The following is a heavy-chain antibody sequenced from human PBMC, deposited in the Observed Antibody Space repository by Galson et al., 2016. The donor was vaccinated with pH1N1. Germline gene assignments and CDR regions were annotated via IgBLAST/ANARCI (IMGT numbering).Heavy chain of an antibody. CDR3: ARGNLRGSGSPDASDV. CDR1: GFTFSSYA. J-gene: IGHJ3*01. Sequence: SLRLSCAASGFTFSSYAMSWVRQAPGKGLEWVSAISGSGGYTYFADSVQGRFTISRDNSKNTLYLQMNTLRAEDTAVYYCARGNLRGSGSPDASDVWGQGTMVTVSS. V-gene: IGHV3-23*01. D-gene: IGHD3-10*02. CDR2: ISGSGGYT.